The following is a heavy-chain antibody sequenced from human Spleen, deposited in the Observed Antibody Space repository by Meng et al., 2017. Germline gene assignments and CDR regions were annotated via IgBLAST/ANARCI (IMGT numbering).Heavy chain of an antibody. D-gene: IGHD1-20*01. Sequence: QVQLQESGPGLVKPSGTLSLTCAVSGGSFSSGDYYWNWIRQSPGKGLEWIGYIFHSGSTNYNPSLKSRVTISVDKSKNQFSLNLSSVTAADTAVYYCARAEGNWNFVYWGQGTLVTVSS. CDR3: ARAEGNWNFVY. CDR2: IFHSGST. J-gene: IGHJ4*02. V-gene: IGHV4-30-4*01. CDR1: GGSFSSGDYY.